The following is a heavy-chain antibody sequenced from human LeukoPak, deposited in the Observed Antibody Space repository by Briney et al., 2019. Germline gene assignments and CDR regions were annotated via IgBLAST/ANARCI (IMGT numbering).Heavy chain of an antibody. Sequence: GGSLRLSCAASGFTFSRYNMNWVRQAPGKGLEWVSSISSGSSYIYYADSVKGRFTISRDNAKNSLYLQMNSLRAEDTAVYYCAKVSPNYGDYPDYWGQGTLVTVSS. CDR2: ISSGSSYI. J-gene: IGHJ4*02. CDR1: GFTFSRYN. D-gene: IGHD4-17*01. V-gene: IGHV3-21*06. CDR3: AKVSPNYGDYPDY.